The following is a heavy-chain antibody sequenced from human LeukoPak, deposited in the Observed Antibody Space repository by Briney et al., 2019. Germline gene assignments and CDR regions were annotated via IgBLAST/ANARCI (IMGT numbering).Heavy chain of an antibody. D-gene: IGHD6-6*01. V-gene: IGHV3-33*01. CDR2: IWYDGSNK. CDR1: GFTFSSYG. Sequence: GGSLRLSCAASGFTFSSYGMHWVRQAPGKGLEWVAVIWYDGSNKYYADSVKGRFTISRDNSKNTLYLQMNSLRAEDTAVYYCAGAEGSSLVDYWGQGTLVTVSS. CDR3: AGAEGSSLVDY. J-gene: IGHJ4*02.